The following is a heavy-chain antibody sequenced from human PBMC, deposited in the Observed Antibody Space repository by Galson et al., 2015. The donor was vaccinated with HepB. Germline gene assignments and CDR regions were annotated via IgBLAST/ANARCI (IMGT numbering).Heavy chain of an antibody. D-gene: IGHD6-19*01. J-gene: IGHJ4*02. CDR1: GISLSTDGMR. Sequence: PALVKPTQTLTLTCTFSGISLSTDGMRVSWIRQPPGKALEWLARIDLDDDQTYTTSLKTRLTLSKDTPKNQVVLTMANMDPVDTATYYCARARYSNGWYCDYWGQGTLVTVSS. CDR2: IDLDDDQ. CDR3: ARARYSNGWYCDY. V-gene: IGHV2-70*04.